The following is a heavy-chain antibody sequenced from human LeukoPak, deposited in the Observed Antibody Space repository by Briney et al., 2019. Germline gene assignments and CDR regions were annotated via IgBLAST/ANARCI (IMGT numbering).Heavy chain of an antibody. CDR2: IYDSGRT. Sequence: SETLSLTCTVSSGSISSYYWSWIRQPPGKGLEWIGYIYDSGRTNYNPSLKSRVTISVDTSKNQFSLRLSSMTAADTAVYYCASSAYVGVYFDYWGQGTLVTVSS. J-gene: IGHJ4*02. CDR3: ASSAYVGVYFDY. D-gene: IGHD2-8*01. V-gene: IGHV4-59*01. CDR1: SGSISSYY.